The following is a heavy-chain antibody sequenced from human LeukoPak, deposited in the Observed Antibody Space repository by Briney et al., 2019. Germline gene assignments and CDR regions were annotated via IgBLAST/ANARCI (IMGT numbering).Heavy chain of an antibody. J-gene: IGHJ4*02. D-gene: IGHD3-22*01. CDR1: GFTFSTYG. CDR2: IWHDGSHK. CDR3: AKGSYYDSSGSFYFDY. Sequence: GGSLRLSCAASGFTFSTYGMHWVRQAPGKGLEWVTVIWHDGSHKDYADSVKGRFTISRDNSKNTLYVQVNSLGTEDTAAYYCAKGSYYDSSGSFYFDYWGQGTLVTVSS. V-gene: IGHV3-33*06.